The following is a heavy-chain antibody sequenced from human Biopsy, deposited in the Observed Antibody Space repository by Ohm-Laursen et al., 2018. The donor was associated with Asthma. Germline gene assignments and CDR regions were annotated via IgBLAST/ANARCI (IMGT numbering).Heavy chain of an antibody. CDR3: AKRRGYSDLTDFDH. CDR2: VSYDGGVV. V-gene: IGHV3-30*18. J-gene: IGHJ4*02. D-gene: IGHD3-3*01. Sequence: SLRLSCAAPGFVFRSHAMHWVRQAPGKGLEWVAVVSYDGGVVHYADSMKGRFTISRDNAKSTLYLQMNRLRTDGTAVYFCAKRRGYSDLTDFDHWGQGTLVTVSS. CDR1: GFVFRSHA.